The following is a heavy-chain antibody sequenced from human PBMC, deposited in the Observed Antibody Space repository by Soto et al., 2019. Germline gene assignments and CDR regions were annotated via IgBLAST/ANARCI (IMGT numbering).Heavy chain of an antibody. D-gene: IGHD5-18*01. V-gene: IGHV1-69*06. J-gene: IGHJ4*02. CDR1: GGTFSSYA. CDR2: IIPIFGTA. Sequence: GASVKVSCKASGGTFSSYAISWVRQAPGQGLEWMGGIIPIFGTANYAQKFQGRVTITADKSTSTAYMELSSLRSEDTAVYYCARDGFGYGYAYWGQGTLVTVSS. CDR3: ARDGFGYGYAY.